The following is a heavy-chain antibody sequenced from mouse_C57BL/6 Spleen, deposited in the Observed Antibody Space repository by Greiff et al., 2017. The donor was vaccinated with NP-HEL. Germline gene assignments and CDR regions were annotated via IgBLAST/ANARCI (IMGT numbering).Heavy chain of an antibody. V-gene: IGHV1-18*01. CDR1: GYTFTDYN. CDR2: INPNNGGT. CDR3: ARYDGYYEAWFAY. J-gene: IGHJ3*01. D-gene: IGHD2-3*01. Sequence: EVQLQQSGPELVKPGASVKIPCKASGYTFTDYNMDWVKQSHGKSLEWIGDINPNNGGTIYNQKFKGKATLTVDKSSSTAYMELRSLTSEDTAVYYCARYDGYYEAWFAYWGQGTLVTVSA.